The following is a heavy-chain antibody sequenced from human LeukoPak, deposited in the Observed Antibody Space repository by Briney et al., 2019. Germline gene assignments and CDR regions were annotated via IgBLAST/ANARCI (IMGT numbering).Heavy chain of an antibody. CDR3: ATRGDGYNYPR. J-gene: IGHJ4*02. CDR2: ISGSGGST. V-gene: IGHV3-23*01. CDR1: GFTFSSYA. Sequence: GGSLRLSCAASGFTFSSYAMSWVRQAPGKGLEWVSAISGSGGSTHYADSVKGRFTISRDNSKNTLYLQLNSLRVEDTAVYYCATRGDGYNYPRWGQGTLVTVSS. D-gene: IGHD5-24*01.